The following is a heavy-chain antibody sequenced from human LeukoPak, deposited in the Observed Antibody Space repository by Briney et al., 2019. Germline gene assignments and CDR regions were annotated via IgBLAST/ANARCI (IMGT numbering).Heavy chain of an antibody. CDR3: AGGPRFYCSGGSCYPGFYGLDV. CDR1: VGSISSYY. V-gene: IGHV4-59*01. CDR2: IYYSGST. Sequence: SETLSLTCTVSVGSISSYYWSWIRQPPGEGLEWMGYIYYSGSTNYNPSLQSRVTISLDTSKKQFSLNLNSTAAAATAVYYLAGGPRFYCSGGSCYPGFYGLDVWGQGTTVTVSS. J-gene: IGHJ6*02. D-gene: IGHD2-15*01.